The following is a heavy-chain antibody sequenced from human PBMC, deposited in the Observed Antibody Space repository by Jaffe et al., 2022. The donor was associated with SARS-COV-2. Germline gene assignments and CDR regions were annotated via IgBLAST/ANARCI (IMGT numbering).Heavy chain of an antibody. V-gene: IGHV3-23*04. CDR2: ISGSGGST. CDR1: GFTFSSCA. D-gene: IGHD3-22*01. CDR3: AKDHRPLGGMIVEAYFDY. J-gene: IGHJ4*02. Sequence: EVQLVESGGGLVQPGGSLRLSCAASGFTFSSCAMSWVRQAPGKGLEWVSGISGSGGSTYHADSVKGRFTISRDNSKNTLYLQMNSLRAEDTAEYYCAKDHRPLGGMIVEAYFDYWGQGTLVTVSS.